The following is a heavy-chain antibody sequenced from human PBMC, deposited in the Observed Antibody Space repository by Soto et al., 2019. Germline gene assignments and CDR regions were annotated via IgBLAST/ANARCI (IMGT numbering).Heavy chain of an antibody. D-gene: IGHD7-27*01. V-gene: IGHV1-69*06. CDR3: ARGPNWGYRFDS. CDR2: LIPLFGTT. CDR1: GGTFSGHA. J-gene: IGHJ4*02. Sequence: QVQLVQSGAEVKKPGSSVKVSCEASGGTFSGHAISWVRQAPGQGPEWMGGLIPLFGTTQHAQNFQDRLTITADKSTSIAYMELTTLRFEDTAIYYCARGPNWGYRFDSWGQGTLVNVSS.